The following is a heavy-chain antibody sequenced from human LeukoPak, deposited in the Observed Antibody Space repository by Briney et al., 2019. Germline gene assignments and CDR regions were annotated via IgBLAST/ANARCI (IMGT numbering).Heavy chain of an antibody. CDR3: ARSAYYDFWSSLADWFDP. CDR2: MNPNSGNT. Sequence: ASVKVSCKASGYTFTAYYLHWVRQAPGQGLEWMGWMNPNSGNTGYAQKFQGRVTITRNTSISTAYMELSSLRSEDTAVYYCARSAYYDFWSSLADWFDPWGQGTLVTVSS. CDR1: GYTFTAYY. D-gene: IGHD3-3*01. J-gene: IGHJ5*02. V-gene: IGHV1-8*03.